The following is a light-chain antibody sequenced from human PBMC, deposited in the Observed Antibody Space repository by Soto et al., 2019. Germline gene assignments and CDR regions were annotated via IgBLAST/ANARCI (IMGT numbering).Light chain of an antibody. Sequence: AIRMTQSPSSFSASTGDRVTITCRASQGISSYLAWYQQKPGKAPKLLIYAASTLQSGVPSRFSGTGSGTDHTLPISCRQSEDFGTYYCDQEYRYPWTFGQG. CDR3: DQEYRYPWT. CDR1: QGISSY. CDR2: AAS. J-gene: IGKJ1*01. V-gene: IGKV1-8*01.